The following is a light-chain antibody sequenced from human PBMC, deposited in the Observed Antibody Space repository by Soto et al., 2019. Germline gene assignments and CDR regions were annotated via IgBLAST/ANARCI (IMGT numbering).Light chain of an antibody. CDR3: QQYSESPRT. V-gene: IGKV3-20*01. CDR2: AAS. Sequence: EIVLTQSPGTLSLSPGERATLSCRASQTVTSACMAWYQQKPGQAPSLLIYAASTRAVGIPDRFSASGSGTDFTLTISRLEPEDFAVYYCQQYSESPRTFGQGTKVEVK. CDR1: QTVTSAC. J-gene: IGKJ1*01.